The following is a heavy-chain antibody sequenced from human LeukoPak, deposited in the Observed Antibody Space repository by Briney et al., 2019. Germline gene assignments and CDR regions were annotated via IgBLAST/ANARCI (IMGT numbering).Heavy chain of an antibody. Sequence: ASVKVSCRASGYTFTSYGFSWVRQAPGQGLEWMGWISAYNGDTKYALNLQGRVTMTTDTSTSTAYMELRSLRSDDTAVYYCARQLRWDQYYFDYWGQGTLVTVSS. CDR3: ARQLRWDQYYFDY. D-gene: IGHD4-23*01. V-gene: IGHV1-18*01. CDR1: GYTFTSYG. J-gene: IGHJ4*02. CDR2: ISAYNGDT.